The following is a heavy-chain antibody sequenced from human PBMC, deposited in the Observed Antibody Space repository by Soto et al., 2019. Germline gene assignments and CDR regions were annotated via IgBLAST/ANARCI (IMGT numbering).Heavy chain of an antibody. Sequence: QVQLQESGPGLVKPSQTLSLTCTVSGGSITTGGYYWSWIRQHPGKGLEWIGYIYYSGSTYYNPSLKSRVTISLDTSKNQFSLRLSSVTAAYTAVYYCARLYYGSGSYYWYFDLWGRGTLVTVSS. J-gene: IGHJ2*01. CDR3: ARLYYGSGSYYWYFDL. D-gene: IGHD3-10*01. CDR2: IYYSGST. V-gene: IGHV4-31*03. CDR1: GGSITTGGYY.